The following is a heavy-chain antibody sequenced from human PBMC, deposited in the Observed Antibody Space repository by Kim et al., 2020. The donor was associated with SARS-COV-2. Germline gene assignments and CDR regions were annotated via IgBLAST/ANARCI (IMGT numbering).Heavy chain of an antibody. J-gene: IGHJ2*01. CDR1: GFTFSSYG. CDR3: AKDRVWEMATITDWYFDL. CDR2: ISYDGSNK. D-gene: IGHD5-12*01. V-gene: IGHV3-30*18. Sequence: GGSLRLSCAASGFTFSSYGMHWVRQAPGKGLEWVAVISYDGSNKYYADSVKGRFTISRDNSKNTLYLQMNSLRAEDTAVYYCAKDRVWEMATITDWYFDLWGRGTLVTVSS.